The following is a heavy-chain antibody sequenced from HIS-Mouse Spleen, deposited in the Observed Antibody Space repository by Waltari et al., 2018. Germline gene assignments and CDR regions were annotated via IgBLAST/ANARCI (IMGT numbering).Heavy chain of an antibody. CDR2: ISYDGSNK. J-gene: IGHJ4*02. CDR1: GFTFRSYG. Sequence: QVQLVESGGGVVQPGRALRPSCAASGFTFRSYGMHWVRQAPGKGLEWVAVISYDGSNKYYADSVKGRFTISRDNSKNTLYLQMNSLRAEDTAVYYCAKDGEPYSSSWYGDYWGQGTLVTVSS. V-gene: IGHV3-30*18. CDR3: AKDGEPYSSSWYGDY. D-gene: IGHD6-13*01.